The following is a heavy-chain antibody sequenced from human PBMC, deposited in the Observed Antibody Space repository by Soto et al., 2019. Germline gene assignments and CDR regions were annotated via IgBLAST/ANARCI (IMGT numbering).Heavy chain of an antibody. CDR3: QAQHGIRSFRSVSAFQ. J-gene: IGHJ1*01. V-gene: IGHV4-39*01. D-gene: IGHD3-16*02. Sequence: QPPGKGLAWIGSIYYSGSTYYNPSLKSRVTISVATSKNQSSLKLSSVTAADTAGYYFQAQHGIRSFRSVSAFQ. CDR2: IYYSGST.